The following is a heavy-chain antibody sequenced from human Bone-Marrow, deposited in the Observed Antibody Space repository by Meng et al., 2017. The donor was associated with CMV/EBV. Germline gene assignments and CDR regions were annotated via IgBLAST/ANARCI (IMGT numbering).Heavy chain of an antibody. J-gene: IGHJ4*02. CDR2: IKEDGSQQ. Sequence: GGSLRLSCATSGFTFSTYWMSWVRQAPGKGLEWVASIKEDGSQQYYGDSVKGRFTISRDNARNSLSLQMNSLRAEDTAVYYCARYTYYDFWSGYLGFDYWGQGTLVTVSS. D-gene: IGHD3-3*01. CDR3: ARYTYYDFWSGYLGFDY. CDR1: GFTFSTYW. V-gene: IGHV3-7*01.